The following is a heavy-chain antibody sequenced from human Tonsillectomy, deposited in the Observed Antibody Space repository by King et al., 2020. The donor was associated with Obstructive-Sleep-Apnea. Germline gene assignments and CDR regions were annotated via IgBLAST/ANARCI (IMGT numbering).Heavy chain of an antibody. CDR1: GFTFSSYA. D-gene: IGHD3-10*01. J-gene: IGHJ6*02. CDR3: ARPMVRGVIIYAMDV. Sequence: VQLVESGGGVVQPGRSLRLSCAASGFTFSSYAMHWVRQAPGKGLEWVAVISYDGSNKYYADSVKGRFTISRDNSKNTLYLQMNSLRAEDTAVYYCARPMVRGVIIYAMDVWGQGTTVTVSS. V-gene: IGHV3-30-3*01. CDR2: ISYDGSNK.